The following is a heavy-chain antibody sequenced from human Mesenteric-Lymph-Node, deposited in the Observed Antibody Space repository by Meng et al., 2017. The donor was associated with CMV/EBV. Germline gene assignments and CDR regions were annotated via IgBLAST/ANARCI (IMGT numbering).Heavy chain of an antibody. CDR3: ASHDDYWSDYLNY. D-gene: IGHD3-3*01. CDR1: GGSISSSSYY. Sequence: SETLSLTCTVSGGSISSSSYYWGWIRQPPGKGLEWIGSIYYSGSTYYNPSLNSRVTISVDGSQNRFSLKVSSVTAADTAVYYCASHDDYWSDYLNYWGQGTLVTVSS. J-gene: IGHJ4*02. CDR2: IYYSGST. V-gene: IGHV4-39*07.